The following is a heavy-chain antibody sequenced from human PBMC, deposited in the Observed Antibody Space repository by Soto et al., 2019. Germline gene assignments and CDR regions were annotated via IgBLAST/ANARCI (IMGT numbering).Heavy chain of an antibody. V-gene: IGHV3-11*05. Sequence: QVQLVESGGGVVKPGGSLRLSCAASGFTFSDYYMSWIRQAPGKGLEWLSYISSSSSYIHYADSVKGRFTISRDNAKNSLYLQMNRLRAEDTAVYYCAREGPGSSSRFVDSWGQGTLVTVSS. J-gene: IGHJ4*02. D-gene: IGHD6-13*01. CDR1: GFTFSDYY. CDR3: AREGPGSSSRFVDS. CDR2: ISSSSSYI.